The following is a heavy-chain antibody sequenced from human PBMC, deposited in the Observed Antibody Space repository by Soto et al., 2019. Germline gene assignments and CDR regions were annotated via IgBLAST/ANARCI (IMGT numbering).Heavy chain of an antibody. D-gene: IGHD1-26*01. V-gene: IGHV1-18*01. J-gene: IGHJ4*02. CDR3: GRGEWVGAIGGGDY. Sequence: ASVKVSGKASGYTFTSYGISWVRQAPGQGLEWMGWISAYNGNTNYAQKLQRRVTMTTDTSKSTAYMELRSLRSDDTAVYYCGRGEWVGAIGGGDYWGQGTLVTVS. CDR1: GYTFTSYG. CDR2: ISAYNGNT.